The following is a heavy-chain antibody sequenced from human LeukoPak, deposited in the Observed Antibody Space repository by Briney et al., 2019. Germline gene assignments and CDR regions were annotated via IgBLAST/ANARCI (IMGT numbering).Heavy chain of an antibody. D-gene: IGHD6-19*01. CDR1: GGSISSYY. CDR2: VDHSGNT. CDR3: ARDSPGYSSGWYDP. J-gene: IGHJ5*02. Sequence: PSETLSLTCTVSGGSISSYYWSWIRQPPGRGLEWIGEVDHSGNTNYNPSVKTRVTISLDTSKTQFSLKLTSVTAADTAVYYCARDSPGYSSGWYDPFGQGTLVTVTS. V-gene: IGHV4-34*01.